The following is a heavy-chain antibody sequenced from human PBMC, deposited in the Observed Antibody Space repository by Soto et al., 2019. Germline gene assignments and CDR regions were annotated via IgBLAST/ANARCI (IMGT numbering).Heavy chain of an antibody. CDR1: GFTFSSYA. Sequence: GGSLRLSCAASGFTFSSYAMSWVRQAPGKGLEWVSAISGSGGSTYYADSVKGRFTISRDNSKNTLYLQMNSLRAEDTAVYYCAKWYYYVSSGYSAFDIWGQGTMVTVSS. V-gene: IGHV3-23*01. D-gene: IGHD3-22*01. CDR3: AKWYYYVSSGYSAFDI. J-gene: IGHJ3*02. CDR2: ISGSGGST.